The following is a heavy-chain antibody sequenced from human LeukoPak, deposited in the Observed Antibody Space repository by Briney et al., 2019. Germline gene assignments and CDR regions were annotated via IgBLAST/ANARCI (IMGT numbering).Heavy chain of an antibody. CDR3: ASLPLGIAAAGTDY. Sequence: ASVKVSCKAPGGTFSSDTISWVRQAPGQGLEWMGRIIPILGIANYAQKFQGRVTITADKSTSTAYMELSSLRSEDTAVYYCASLPLGIAAAGTDYWGQGTLVTVSS. CDR2: IIPILGIA. V-gene: IGHV1-69*02. CDR1: GGTFSSDT. J-gene: IGHJ4*02. D-gene: IGHD6-13*01.